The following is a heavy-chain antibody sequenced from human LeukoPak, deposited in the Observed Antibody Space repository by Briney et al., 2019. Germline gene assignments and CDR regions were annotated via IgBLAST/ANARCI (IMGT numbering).Heavy chain of an antibody. CDR3: ARRVTTFYYGSGSPNYYHYYMDV. J-gene: IGHJ6*03. CDR2: VNYNGANT. V-gene: IGHV3-20*04. D-gene: IGHD3-10*01. Sequence: GGSLRLSCAASGFPFDDFGMTWVRHAPGKGLEWVSGVNYNGANTLYADSVTGRFTISRDNDKNTLYLQMNSLRAEDTALYYCARRVTTFYYGSGSPNYYHYYMDVWGKGTTVTVSS. CDR1: GFPFDDFG.